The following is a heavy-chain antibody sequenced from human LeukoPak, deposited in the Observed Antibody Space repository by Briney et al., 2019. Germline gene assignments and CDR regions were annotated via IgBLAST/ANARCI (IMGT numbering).Heavy chain of an antibody. D-gene: IGHD3-16*01. V-gene: IGHV3-53*01. J-gene: IGHJ3*01. Sequence: AGGSLRLSCAASGFTVSSNYMSWVRQAPGKGLEWVSVIYSGGFTDYADSVKGRFTISRDNSNNTLYLQMNSLRAEDTAVYYCARERGGWGKGKMVTASS. CDR1: GFTVSSNY. CDR2: IYSGGFT. CDR3: ARERGG.